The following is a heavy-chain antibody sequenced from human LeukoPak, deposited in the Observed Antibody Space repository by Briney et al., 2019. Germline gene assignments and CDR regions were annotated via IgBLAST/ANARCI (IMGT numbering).Heavy chain of an antibody. Sequence: PGGSLRLSCAASGFTFSSYAMSWVRQAPGKGLEWVSAISGSGGSTYYADSVKGRFTISRDNSKNTLYLQMNSLRAEDTAVYYCANLGYYYDSSGRDDYWGQGTLVTVSS. D-gene: IGHD3-22*01. CDR3: ANLGYYYDSSGRDDY. CDR1: GFTFSSYA. CDR2: ISGSGGST. J-gene: IGHJ4*02. V-gene: IGHV3-23*01.